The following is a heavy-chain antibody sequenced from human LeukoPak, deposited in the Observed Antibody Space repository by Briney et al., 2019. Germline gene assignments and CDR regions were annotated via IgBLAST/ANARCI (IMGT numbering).Heavy chain of an antibody. Sequence: ASVKVSCKASGYTFTNYGISWVRQAPGQGLEWMGWISTYNGNTNYARKLQGRVTMTTDTSTNTAYMEVRSLKSDDTAVYYCARDGSSSGENWFDPWGQGTLVIVSS. J-gene: IGHJ5*02. CDR2: ISTYNGNT. CDR1: GYTFTNYG. D-gene: IGHD6-6*01. CDR3: ARDGSSSGENWFDP. V-gene: IGHV1-18*01.